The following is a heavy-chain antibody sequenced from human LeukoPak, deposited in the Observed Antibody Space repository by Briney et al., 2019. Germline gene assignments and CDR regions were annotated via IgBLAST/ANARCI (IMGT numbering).Heavy chain of an antibody. Sequence: GGSLRLSCAASGFTLSSYAMHWVGQAPGKGLEWEAVISYDGSNKYYADSVKGRFTISRDNSKNTLYLQMNSLRAEDTAVYCCARDLDYGDYEGVLDYWGQGTLVTVSS. CDR2: ISYDGSNK. J-gene: IGHJ4*02. CDR3: ARDLDYGDYEGVLDY. CDR1: GFTLSSYA. V-gene: IGHV3-30-3*01. D-gene: IGHD4-17*01.